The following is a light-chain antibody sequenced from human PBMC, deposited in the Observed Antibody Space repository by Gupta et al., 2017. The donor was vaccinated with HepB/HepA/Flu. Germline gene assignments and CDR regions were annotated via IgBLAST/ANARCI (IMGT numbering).Light chain of an antibody. CDR3: QQYNGDPT. J-gene: IGKJ1*01. Sequence: DTQMTQSPSPLSASVGDRVTIPCRASQSISIWLAWYQQKPGKAPKRLLHKASTLLTGVPSRFSGSGSGTEFTRTSDSLQPDDSATYYCQQYNGDPTFGQGTKVEV. CDR1: QSISIW. CDR2: KAS. V-gene: IGKV1-5*03.